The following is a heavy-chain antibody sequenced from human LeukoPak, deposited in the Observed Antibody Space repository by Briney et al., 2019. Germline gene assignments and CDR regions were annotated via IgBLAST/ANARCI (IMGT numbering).Heavy chain of an antibody. CDR2: ISWNSGSI. V-gene: IGHV3-9*01. Sequence: RAGRSLRLSCAASGFTFDDYAMHWVRHAPGKGLEWVSGISWNSGSIGYADSVKGRFTISRDNAKNSPYLQMNSLRAEDTALYYCTSIGYYYDSSGYWGQGTLVTVSS. CDR3: TSIGYYYDSSGY. CDR1: GFTFDDYA. D-gene: IGHD3-22*01. J-gene: IGHJ4*02.